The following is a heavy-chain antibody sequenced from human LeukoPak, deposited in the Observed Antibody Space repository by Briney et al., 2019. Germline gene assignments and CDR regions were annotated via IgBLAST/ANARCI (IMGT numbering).Heavy chain of an antibody. CDR2: INTNTGNP. Sequence: ASAKVSCKASGYTFTRCGMNWVRQAPGQGLEWMGWINTNTGNPTYAQGFTGRFVFSLDTSVSTAYLQISGLKPEDTAVYYCARGNSHGSGSPDYRGQGTLVTVSS. V-gene: IGHV7-4-1*02. CDR1: GYTFTRCG. J-gene: IGHJ4*02. CDR3: ARGNSHGSGSPDY. D-gene: IGHD3-10*01.